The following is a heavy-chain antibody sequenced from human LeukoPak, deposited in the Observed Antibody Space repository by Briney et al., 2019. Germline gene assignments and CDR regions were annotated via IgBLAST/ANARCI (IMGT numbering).Heavy chain of an antibody. J-gene: IGHJ4*02. D-gene: IGHD1-26*01. CDR1: GFTFTSYG. V-gene: IGHV3-30*18. Sequence: GGSLRLSCAASGFTFTSYGMHWVRQAPGKGLEWVAVISYDGSNKYYADSVKGRFTISRDNSKNTLYLQMNSLRAEDTAVYYCAKGGSYCDYWGQGTLVTVPS. CDR2: ISYDGSNK. CDR3: AKGGSYCDY.